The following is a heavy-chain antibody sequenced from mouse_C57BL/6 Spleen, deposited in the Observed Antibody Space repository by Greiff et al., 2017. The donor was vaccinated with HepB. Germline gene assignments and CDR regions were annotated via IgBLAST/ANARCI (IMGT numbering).Heavy chain of an antibody. CDR1: GYTFTDYY. Sequence: VQLKESGPVLVKPGASVKMSCKASGYTFTDYYMNWVKQSHGKSLEWIGVINPYNGGTSYNQKFKGKATLTVDKSSSTAYMELNSLTSEDSAVYYCARRGLRQGNYAMDYWGQGTSVTVSS. V-gene: IGHV1-19*01. CDR2: INPYNGGT. J-gene: IGHJ4*01. D-gene: IGHD2-2*01. CDR3: ARRGLRQGNYAMDY.